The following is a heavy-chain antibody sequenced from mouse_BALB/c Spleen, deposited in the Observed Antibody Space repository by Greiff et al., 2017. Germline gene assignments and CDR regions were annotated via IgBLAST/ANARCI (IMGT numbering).Heavy chain of an antibody. CDR2: IWSGGST. V-gene: IGHV2-2*01. J-gene: IGHJ4*01. CDR1: GFSLTSYG. D-gene: IGHD1-1*01. CDR3: ARNPYYYGSSYQYYYAMDY. Sequence: VMLVESGPGLVQPSQSLSITCTVSGFSLTSYGVHWVRQSPGKGLEWLGVIWSGGSTDYNAAFISRLSISKDNSKSQVFFKMNSLQADDTAIYYCARNPYYYGSSYQYYYAMDYWGQGTSVTVSS.